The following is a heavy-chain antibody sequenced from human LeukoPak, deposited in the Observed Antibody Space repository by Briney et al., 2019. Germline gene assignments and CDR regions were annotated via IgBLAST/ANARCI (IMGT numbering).Heavy chain of an antibody. CDR2: SYTSGST. V-gene: IGHV4-4*07. CDR1: GGSISRYH. Sequence: SETLSLTCTVSGGSISRYHWSWIRQPAGKGRECVGRSYTSGSTIYNPSLKSRVTISVDTSKNQFSLKLSSVTAADTAVYYCARAYDISNLAWFDYWGQGTLVTVSS. D-gene: IGHD3-9*01. J-gene: IGHJ4*02. CDR3: ARAYDISNLAWFDY.